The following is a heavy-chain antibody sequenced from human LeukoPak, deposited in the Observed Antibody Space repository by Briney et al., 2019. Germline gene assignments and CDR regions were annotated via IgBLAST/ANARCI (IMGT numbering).Heavy chain of an antibody. CDR3: ARAMSFDY. CDR2: ISYSGST. J-gene: IGHJ4*02. Sequence: SETLSLTCTDSGGSIRNYYWSWIRQPPGKGLEWIGYISYSGSTNYNPSLKSRVTISVDMSKNHFSLKLSSVTAADTAVYYCARAMSFDYWGQGTLVTVSP. CDR1: GGSIRNYY. V-gene: IGHV4-59*01.